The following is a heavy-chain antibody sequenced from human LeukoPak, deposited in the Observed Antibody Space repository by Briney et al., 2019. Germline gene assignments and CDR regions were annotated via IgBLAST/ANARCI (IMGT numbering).Heavy chain of an antibody. CDR3: ARVGYLKRYNWNYVPFDY. Sequence: PSETLSLTCAVYGGSFSGYYWSWIRQPPGKGLEWIGEINHSGSTNYNSSLKSRVTISVDTSKNQFSLKLSSVTAADTAVYYCARVGYLKRYNWNYVPFDYWGQGTLVTVSS. V-gene: IGHV4-34*01. CDR1: GGSFSGYY. CDR2: INHSGST. D-gene: IGHD1-7*01. J-gene: IGHJ4*02.